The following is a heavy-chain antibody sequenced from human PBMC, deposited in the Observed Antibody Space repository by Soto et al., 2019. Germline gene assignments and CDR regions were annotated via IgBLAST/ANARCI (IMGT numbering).Heavy chain of an antibody. CDR3: ARCGAARPYYYYYMDV. CDR1: GYTFTSYA. J-gene: IGHJ6*03. Sequence: ASVKVSCKASGYTFTSYAMHWVRLAPGQRLEWMGWINAGNGNTKYSQKFQGRVTITRDTSASTAYMELSSLRSEDTAVYYCARCGAARPYYYYYMDVWGKGTTVTAS. CDR2: INAGNGNT. D-gene: IGHD6-6*01. V-gene: IGHV1-3*01.